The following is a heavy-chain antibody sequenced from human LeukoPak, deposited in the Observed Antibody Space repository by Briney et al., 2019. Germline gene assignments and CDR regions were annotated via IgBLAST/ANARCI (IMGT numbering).Heavy chain of an antibody. D-gene: IGHD5-24*01. Sequence: GSLRLSCAASGFTFSSYAMSWVRQPPGKGLEWIGYIYYSGSTNYNPSLKSRVTISVDTSKNQFSLKLSSVTAADTAVYYCARAVEMATITWFDPWGQGTLVTVSS. V-gene: IGHV4-59*08. CDR2: IYYSGST. J-gene: IGHJ5*02. CDR3: ARAVEMATITWFDP. CDR1: GFTFSSYA.